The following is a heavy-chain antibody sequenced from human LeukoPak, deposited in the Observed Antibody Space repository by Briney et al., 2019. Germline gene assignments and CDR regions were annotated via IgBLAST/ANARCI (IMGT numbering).Heavy chain of an antibody. Sequence: SETLSLTCTVSGGSISSYYWNWIRQPAGKGLEWIGRIYTSGSTKCNPSLKSRVTMSVDTSKNQFSLNLSSVTAADTAVYYCARATYYYGSGSYWFDPWGQGTLVTVSS. V-gene: IGHV4-4*07. D-gene: IGHD3-10*01. CDR2: IYTSGST. CDR1: GGSISSYY. J-gene: IGHJ5*02. CDR3: ARATYYYGSGSYWFDP.